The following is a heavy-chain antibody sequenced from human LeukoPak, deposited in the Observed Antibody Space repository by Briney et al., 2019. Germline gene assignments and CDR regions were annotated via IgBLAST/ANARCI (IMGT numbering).Heavy chain of an antibody. V-gene: IGHV1-69*04. D-gene: IGHD6-19*01. CDR2: IIPILGIA. Sequence: SVKVSCKASGGTFSSYAISWVRQAPGQGLEWMGRIIPILGIANYAQKFQGRVTITADKSTSTAYMELSGLRSEDTAVYYCARVYTGSSGWYPYYFDYWGQGTLVTVSS. CDR3: ARVYTGSSGWYPYYFDY. J-gene: IGHJ4*02. CDR1: GGTFSSYA.